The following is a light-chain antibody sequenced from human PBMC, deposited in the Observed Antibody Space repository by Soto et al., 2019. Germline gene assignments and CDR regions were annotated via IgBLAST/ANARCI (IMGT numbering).Light chain of an antibody. J-gene: IGLJ2*01. V-gene: IGLV2-14*01. CDR3: SSYTSSSTLGV. Sequence: QSVLTQPASVSGSPGQSITISCTGTSSDVGGYNYVSWYQQHPGKAPKLMIYDVTYRPSGVSNRFSGSKSGNTASLTISGLQAEDDADYYCSSYTSSSTLGVFGGGTKLTVL. CDR1: SSDVGGYNY. CDR2: DVT.